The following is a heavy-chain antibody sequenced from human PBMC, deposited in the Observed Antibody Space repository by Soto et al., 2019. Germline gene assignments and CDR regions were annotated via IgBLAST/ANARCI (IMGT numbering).Heavy chain of an antibody. CDR3: ARDKDRLQLGGNYYYMLDV. CDR1: GFTFTSYA. D-gene: IGHD1-26*01. V-gene: IGHV1-18*01. J-gene: IGHJ6*02. CDR2: ISAYNGNT. Sequence: ASVKVSCKASGFTFTSYAISWVRQAPGQGLEWMGWISAYNGNTNYAEKFQGRVTMTTDASTTTAYMELRSLRYDDTAVYYCARDKDRLQLGGNYYYMLDVWG.